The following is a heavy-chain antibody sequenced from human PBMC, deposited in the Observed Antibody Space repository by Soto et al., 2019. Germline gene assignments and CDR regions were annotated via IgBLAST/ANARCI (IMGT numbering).Heavy chain of an antibody. CDR3: AKDAPDIVVVVAAIGWFDP. CDR1: GFTFSSYA. D-gene: IGHD2-15*01. CDR2: ISGSGGST. J-gene: IGHJ5*02. Sequence: GGSLRLSCAASGFTFSSYAMSWVRQAPGKGLEWVSAISGSGGSTYYADSVKGRFTISRDNSKNTLYLQMNSLRAEDTAVYYCAKDAPDIVVVVAAIGWFDPWGQGTLVTVSS. V-gene: IGHV3-23*01.